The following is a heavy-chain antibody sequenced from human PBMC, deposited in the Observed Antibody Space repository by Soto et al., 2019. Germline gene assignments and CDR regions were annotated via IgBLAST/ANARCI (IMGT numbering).Heavy chain of an antibody. Sequence: PSETLSLTCTVSGGSISSGGYYWSWIRQHPGKGLEWIGYIYYSGSTYYKPSLKSRVTISVDTSKNQFSLYLQMNSLRAEDTAVYYCARDPSGSYRYWGQGTLVTVSS. J-gene: IGHJ4*02. CDR1: GGSISSGGYY. CDR3: ARDPSGSYRY. CDR2: IYYSGST. D-gene: IGHD1-26*01. V-gene: IGHV4-31*03.